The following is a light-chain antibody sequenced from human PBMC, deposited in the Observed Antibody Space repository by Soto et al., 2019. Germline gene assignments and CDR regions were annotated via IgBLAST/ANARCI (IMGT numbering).Light chain of an antibody. J-gene: IGKJ2*01. CDR3: QQYEKPPYT. Sequence: DIQMTQSPSSLPASVGDRVTITCQASQDISNYLNWFQQKPGKAPQVLISEASYLQTGVPSRFSGSNSGANFTFTISSLQPEDIATYYCQQYEKPPYTFGQGTKLEI. V-gene: IGKV1-33*01. CDR2: EAS. CDR1: QDISNY.